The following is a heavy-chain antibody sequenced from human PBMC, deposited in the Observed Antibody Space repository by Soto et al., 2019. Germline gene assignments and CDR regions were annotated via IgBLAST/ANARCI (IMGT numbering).Heavy chain of an antibody. V-gene: IGHV3-11*01. CDR1: GFTFSDYY. CDR2: ISGGGGSTI. D-gene: IGHD3-22*01. CDR3: TRVRGYYDSSGFDY. J-gene: IGHJ4*02. Sequence: GGSLRLSCAASGFTFSDYYMSWIRQAPGKGLEWVSYISGGGGSTIQYADSVKGRFTISRDNAKNSLYLQMNSLRVADTAVYYCTRVRGYYDSSGFDYWGQGTPVTVSS.